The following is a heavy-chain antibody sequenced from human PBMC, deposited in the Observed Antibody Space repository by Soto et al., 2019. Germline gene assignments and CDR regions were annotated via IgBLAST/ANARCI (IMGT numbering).Heavy chain of an antibody. Sequence: EVQVLESGGGLVQPGGSLRLSCAASGFTFSSYAMNWVRQAPGKGLGWVSVISGSGGSTYYADSVKGRFTISRDNSKNTLYLQMNSLRAEDTAVYYCARRSSGWYFDYWGQGTLVTVSS. CDR1: GFTFSSYA. CDR2: ISGSGGST. D-gene: IGHD6-19*01. CDR3: ARRSSGWYFDY. J-gene: IGHJ4*02. V-gene: IGHV3-23*01.